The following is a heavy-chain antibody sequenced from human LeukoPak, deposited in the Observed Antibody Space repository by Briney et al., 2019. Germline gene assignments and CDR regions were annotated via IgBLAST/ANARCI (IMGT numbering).Heavy chain of an antibody. J-gene: IGHJ4*02. D-gene: IGHD7-27*01. Sequence: GASVQVSCKASGYNFTTYGITWLRPAPGQGLEWMGWISTYNGNTHYAQKLQGRVTMTTDTSTRTAYMEVRSLRSDDAAVYYCARDRPGSWAKIDYWGQGTLVTVSS. CDR2: ISTYNGNT. V-gene: IGHV1-18*01. CDR1: GYNFTTYG. CDR3: ARDRPGSWAKIDY.